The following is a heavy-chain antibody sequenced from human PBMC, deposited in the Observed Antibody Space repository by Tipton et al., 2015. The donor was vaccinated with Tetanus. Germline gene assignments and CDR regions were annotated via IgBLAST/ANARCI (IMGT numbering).Heavy chain of an antibody. Sequence: RSLRLSCAASGSTFSYYGMHWVRQVPGKGLEWVAVIWYDGSNKYYADSVKGRFTISRDNSRNTLYLEMNSLRVEDTAVYYCARDPYGDHGPFDYWGQGTLVTVSS. CDR1: GSTFSYYG. CDR3: ARDPYGDHGPFDY. J-gene: IGHJ4*02. D-gene: IGHD4-17*01. V-gene: IGHV3-33*01. CDR2: IWYDGSNK.